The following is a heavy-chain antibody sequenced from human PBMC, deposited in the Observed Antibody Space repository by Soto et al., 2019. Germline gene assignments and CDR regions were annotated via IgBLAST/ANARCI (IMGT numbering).Heavy chain of an antibody. CDR2: IWYDGSNK. V-gene: IGHV3-33*01. CDR1: GFTFSSYG. CDR3: ARWRSSTYYYYGMDV. J-gene: IGHJ6*02. D-gene: IGHD1-26*01. Sequence: SLRLSCAAPGFTFSSYGMHWVRQAPGKGLEWVAVIWYDGSNKYYADSVKGRFTISRDNSKNTLYLQMNSLRAEDTAVYYCARWRSSTYYYYGMDVWGQGTTVTVSS.